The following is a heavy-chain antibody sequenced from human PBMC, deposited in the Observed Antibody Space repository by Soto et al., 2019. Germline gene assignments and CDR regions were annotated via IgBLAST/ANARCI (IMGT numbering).Heavy chain of an antibody. CDR3: ASGSAFRNYDFWGGHHRGLAFVI. J-gene: IGHJ3*02. CDR2: ISASNGNT. V-gene: IGHV1-18*01. D-gene: IGHD3-3*01. Sequence: QVQLVQSGAEVKKPGASVKVSCKASGYTFTSYGISWVRQAPVQGLEWMGWISASNGNTNCAQKLQGRRTMTTHTSTSKTDMKRRSLRPDDTAVYFCASGSAFRNYDFWGGHHRGLAFVIWGQGTMVTVSS. CDR1: GYTFTSYG.